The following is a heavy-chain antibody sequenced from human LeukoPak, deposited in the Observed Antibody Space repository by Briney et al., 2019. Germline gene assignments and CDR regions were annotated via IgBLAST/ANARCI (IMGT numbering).Heavy chain of an antibody. CDR3: ARRRGNFWSDYYAFDY. V-gene: IGHV4-59*08. CDR2: IYYSGST. Sequence: GALRLSCAASGFIFSDSAMHWVRQASGKGLEWIGYIYYSGSTNYNPSLTSRVTISLDTSKNQFSLKLSSVTAADTAVYYCARRRGNFWSDYYAFDYWGLGTLVTISS. CDR1: GFIFSDSA. J-gene: IGHJ4*02. D-gene: IGHD3-3*01.